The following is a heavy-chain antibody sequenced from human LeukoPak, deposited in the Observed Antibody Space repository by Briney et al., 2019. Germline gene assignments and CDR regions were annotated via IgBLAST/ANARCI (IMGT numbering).Heavy chain of an antibody. CDR3: AKYYYDSSGYYYFDY. J-gene: IGHJ4*02. Sequence: GGSLRLSCAASGFTFSSYAMSWVRQAPGKGLEWVSAISGSGGSTYYADSVKGRFTISRDNSKNTLYLQINSLRAEDTAVYYCAKYYYDSSGYYYFDYWGQGTLVTVSS. CDR1: GFTFSSYA. D-gene: IGHD3-22*01. V-gene: IGHV3-23*01. CDR2: ISGSGGST.